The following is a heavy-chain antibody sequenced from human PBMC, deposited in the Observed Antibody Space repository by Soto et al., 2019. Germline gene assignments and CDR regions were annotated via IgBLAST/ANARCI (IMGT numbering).Heavy chain of an antibody. CDR3: AGEPRHRRRYYYDSSGYYYGVDY. J-gene: IGHJ4*02. Sequence: SETLSLTCAVYGGSFSGYYWSWTRQPPGKGLEWIGEINHSGSTNYNPSLKSRVTISVDTSKNQFSLKLSSVTAADTAVYYCAGEPRHRRRYYYDSSGYYYGVDYWGQGTLVTVSS. CDR1: GGSFSGYY. D-gene: IGHD3-22*01. V-gene: IGHV4-34*01. CDR2: INHSGST.